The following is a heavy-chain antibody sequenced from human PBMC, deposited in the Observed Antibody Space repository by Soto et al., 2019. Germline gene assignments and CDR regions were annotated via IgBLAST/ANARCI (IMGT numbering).Heavy chain of an antibody. V-gene: IGHV1-69*01. J-gene: IGHJ6*02. CDR1: GGTFSSYA. CDR3: ARSQGSSTSLEIYYYYYYGMDV. D-gene: IGHD2-2*01. Sequence: QVQLVQSGAEVKKPGSSVKVSCKASGGTFSSYAISWVRQAPGQGLEWLGGIIPISGTANYAQKFQGRVTITADESTSTDYMELSSLRSEDTAVYYCARSQGSSTSLEIYYYYYYGMDVCGQGTTGTVSS. CDR2: IIPISGTA.